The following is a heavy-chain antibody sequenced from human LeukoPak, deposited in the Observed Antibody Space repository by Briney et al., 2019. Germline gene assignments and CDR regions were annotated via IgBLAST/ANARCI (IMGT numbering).Heavy chain of an antibody. CDR1: GGSFFGSH. Sequence: SETPSLTCAVSGGSFFGSHWNWIRQSPEKGLEWIGESNRSGRTNYNPSLKSRVTISVDTSKSQFSLKLTSVTAADTAVYYCARDPTTVVTLPYYFDFWGQGTLVTVSA. D-gene: IGHD4-23*01. CDR2: SNRSGRT. CDR3: ARDPTTVVTLPYYFDF. V-gene: IGHV4-34*01. J-gene: IGHJ4*02.